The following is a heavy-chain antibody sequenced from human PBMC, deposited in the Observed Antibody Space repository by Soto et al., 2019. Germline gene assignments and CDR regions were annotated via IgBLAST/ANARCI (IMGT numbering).Heavy chain of an antibody. V-gene: IGHV1-3*01. CDR2: INAGNGNT. D-gene: IGHD1-26*01. CDR1: GYTFTSYA. CDR3: ARVAIVGPLDY. Sequence: QVQLVQSGAEVKKPGASVKVSCKASGYTFTSYAMHWVRQSPGQRLEGMGWINAGNGNTKYSQKFQGRVTITRDTSASTSYMELSSLRAEDTAVYYCARVAIVGPLDYWGQGTLVTVSS. J-gene: IGHJ4*02.